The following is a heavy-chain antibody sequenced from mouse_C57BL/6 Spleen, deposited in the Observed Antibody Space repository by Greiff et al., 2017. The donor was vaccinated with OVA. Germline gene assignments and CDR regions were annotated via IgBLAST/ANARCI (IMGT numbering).Heavy chain of an antibody. J-gene: IGHJ2*01. V-gene: IGHV1-55*01. D-gene: IGHD1-1*01. CDR1: GYTFTSYW. CDR3: ARGPYGNPYYFDY. Sequence: VQLQQPGAELVKPGASVKMSCKASGYTFTSYWITWVKQRPGQGLEWIGDIYPGSGSTNYNEKFKSKATLTVDTSSSTAYMQLSSLTSEDSAVYYCARGPYGNPYYFDYWGQGTTLTVSS. CDR2: IYPGSGST.